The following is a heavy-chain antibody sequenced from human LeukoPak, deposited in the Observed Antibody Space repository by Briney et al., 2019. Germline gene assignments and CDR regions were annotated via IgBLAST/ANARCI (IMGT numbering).Heavy chain of an antibody. CDR2: IYYSGST. CDR3: ARVTSGYYYYMDV. D-gene: IGHD6-25*01. CDR1: GGSISSSSYY. Sequence: SETLSLTCTVSGGSISSSSYYWGWIRQPPGKGLEWIGSIYYSGSTYYNPSLKSRVTISVDTSKNQFSLKLSSVTAADTAVYYCARVTSGYYYYMDVWSKGTTVTVSS. V-gene: IGHV4-39*07. J-gene: IGHJ6*03.